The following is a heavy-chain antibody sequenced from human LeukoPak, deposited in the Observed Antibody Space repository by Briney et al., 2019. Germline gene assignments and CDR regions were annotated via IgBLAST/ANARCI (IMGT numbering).Heavy chain of an antibody. CDR1: GYTFTGYY. CDR2: VNPNSGGT. CDR3: ARDLWSSGWYLDD. J-gene: IGHJ4*02. V-gene: IGHV1-2*02. Sequence: ASVKVSCKASGYTFTGYYMHWVRQAPGQGLEWMGWVNPNSGGTNYAQKLQGRVTMTTDTSTSTAYMELRSLRSDDTAVYYCARDLWSSGWYLDDWGQGTLVTVSS. D-gene: IGHD6-19*01.